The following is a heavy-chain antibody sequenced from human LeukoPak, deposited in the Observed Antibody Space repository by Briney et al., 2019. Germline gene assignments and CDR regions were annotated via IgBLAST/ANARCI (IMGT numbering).Heavy chain of an antibody. CDR2: IYWDDDK. Sequence: VSGPTLVKPTQTLTLTCTFSGFSLSTSGVGVGWIRQPPGKSLEWLALIYWDDDKRYSPSLKTRLTITKYTSKNQVVLTMTNMDPVDTATYYCAHAYNTVRIGPPFDYWGQGTLVTVSS. J-gene: IGHJ4*02. CDR3: AHAYNTVRIGPPFDY. D-gene: IGHD4-17*01. V-gene: IGHV2-5*02. CDR1: GFSLSTSGVG.